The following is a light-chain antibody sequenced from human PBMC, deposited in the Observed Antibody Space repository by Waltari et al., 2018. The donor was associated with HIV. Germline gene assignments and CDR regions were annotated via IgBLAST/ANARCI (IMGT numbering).Light chain of an antibody. CDR1: QSISAK. J-gene: IGKJ2*01. Sequence: EIVMTQSPPTLSVSPGQRVTLSCRASQSISAKVAWYQQRPGQAPRLLIYEAATRPTGIPARFRGSGSGTEFTLTISSLQSEDFATYFCQQYDSGPRGITFGQGTMLELK. V-gene: IGKV3-15*01. CDR3: QQYDSGPRGIT. CDR2: EAA.